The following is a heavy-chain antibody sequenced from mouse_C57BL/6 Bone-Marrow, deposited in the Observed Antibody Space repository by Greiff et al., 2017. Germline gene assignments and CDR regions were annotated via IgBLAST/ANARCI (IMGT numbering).Heavy chain of an antibody. V-gene: IGHV1-15*01. D-gene: IGHD1-1*01. CDR3: TRQPYYYGSSSYYFDY. J-gene: IGHJ2*01. Sequence: QVQLQQSGAELVRPGASVTLSCKASGYTFTDYEMHWVKQTPVHGLEWIGAIDPETGGTAYNQKFKGKAILTADKSSSTAYMELRSLTSEDSAVYYCTRQPYYYGSSSYYFDYWGQGTTLTVSS. CDR1: GYTFTDYE. CDR2: IDPETGGT.